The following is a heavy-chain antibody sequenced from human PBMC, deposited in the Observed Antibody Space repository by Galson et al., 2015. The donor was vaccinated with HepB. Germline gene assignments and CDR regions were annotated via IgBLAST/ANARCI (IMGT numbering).Heavy chain of an antibody. CDR2: FDPEDGET. J-gene: IGHJ6*03. Sequence: SVKVSCKVSGYTLTELSMHWVRQAPGKGLEWMGGFDPEDGETIYAQKFQGRVTMTEDTSTDTAYMELSSLRSEDTAVYYCATEERMLYGSYYYYYYMDVWGKGTTVTVSS. V-gene: IGHV1-24*01. CDR1: GYTLTELS. D-gene: IGHD2-8*01. CDR3: ATEERMLYGSYYYYYYMDV.